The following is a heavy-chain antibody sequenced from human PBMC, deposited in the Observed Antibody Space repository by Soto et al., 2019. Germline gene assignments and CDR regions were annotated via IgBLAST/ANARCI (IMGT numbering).Heavy chain of an antibody. V-gene: IGHV1-8*01. CDR1: GYTFTSYD. J-gene: IGHJ5*02. Sequence: QVQLVQSGAEVKKPGASVRVSCKASGYTFTSYDIYWVRQATGQGLEWMGGMNPFSGNAVYTQKFQDRVTMTRDTTINNANMGMSGLRCEDPSVYYFTAGQGNPGGQGPLATVSP. CDR3: TAGQGNP. CDR2: MNPFSGNA.